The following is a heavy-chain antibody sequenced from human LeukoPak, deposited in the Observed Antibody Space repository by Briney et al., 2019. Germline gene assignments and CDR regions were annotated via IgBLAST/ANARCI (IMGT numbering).Heavy chain of an antibody. CDR3: ARYSAIAERYFDY. J-gene: IGHJ4*02. Sequence: SETLSLTCTVSGGSISSYYWSWLRQPPGKGLEWIGWIYSNGNTNYNSSLKSRVAISVDTSKNQFSLNLASATAADTAVYYCARYSAIAERYFDYWGQGTLVTVSS. CDR1: GGSISSYY. V-gene: IGHV4-4*09. CDR2: IYSNGNT. D-gene: IGHD6-13*01.